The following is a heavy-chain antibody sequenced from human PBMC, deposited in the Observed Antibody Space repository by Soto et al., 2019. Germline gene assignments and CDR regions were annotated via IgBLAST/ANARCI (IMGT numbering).Heavy chain of an antibody. CDR3: ARHASCSSTSCSTRIHTYYYYYGMDV. Sequence: PGESLKISCKGSGYSFTSYWISWVRQMPGKGLEWMGRIDPSDSYTNYSPSFQGHVTISADKSISTAYLQWSSLKASDTAMYYCARHASCSSTSCSTRIHTYYYYYGMDVCGQGTTVTVSS. J-gene: IGHJ6*02. D-gene: IGHD2-2*02. CDR1: GYSFTSYW. V-gene: IGHV5-10-1*01. CDR2: IDPSDSYT.